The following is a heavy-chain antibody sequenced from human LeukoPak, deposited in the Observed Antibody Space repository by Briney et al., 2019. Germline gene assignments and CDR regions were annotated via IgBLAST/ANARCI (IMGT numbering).Heavy chain of an antibody. J-gene: IGHJ4*02. D-gene: IGHD5-18*01. CDR1: GFTLGSHD. CDR3: VREARGYHYTYFDY. Sequence: GGSLRLSCTASGFTLGSHDMHGGRQIPGQGLEWVAAVSSGFHAFFADSVQGRFTVSREDARNSLYLQMNSLRAGDTAVYYCVREARGYHYTYFDYWGQGTLVTVSS. V-gene: IGHV3-13*01. CDR2: VSSGFHA.